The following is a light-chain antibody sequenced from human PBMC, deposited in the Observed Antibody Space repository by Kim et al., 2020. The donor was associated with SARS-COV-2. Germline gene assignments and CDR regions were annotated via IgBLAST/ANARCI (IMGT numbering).Light chain of an antibody. CDR2: AVS. CDR3: QTYDTVPYN. CDR1: QAIRKY. Sequence: DIQMTQSPSSLSASVGDRVTITCRASQAIRKYVAWYQQKPGKIPKLLIHAVSTLQSGVPPRFSGGGSGTDFTLTIRGLQPEDVATYYCQTYDTVPYNFGQGTKLEI. V-gene: IGKV1-27*01. J-gene: IGKJ2*01.